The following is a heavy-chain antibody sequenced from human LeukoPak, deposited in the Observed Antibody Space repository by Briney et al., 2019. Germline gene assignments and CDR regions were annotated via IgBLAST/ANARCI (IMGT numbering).Heavy chain of an antibody. V-gene: IGHV6-1*01. CDR1: EDSVSSNSAA. Sequence: SQTLSLTCAISEDSVSSNSAAWNWIRQSPSRGLEWLGRTYYRSKWCNDYAVSVKSRITINPDTSKNQFSLQLNSVTPEDTAVYYCARASSVPAAISCFDPWAREPLVTVSS. D-gene: IGHD2-2*01. J-gene: IGHJ5*02. CDR3: ARASSVPAAISCFDP. CDR2: TYYRSKWCN.